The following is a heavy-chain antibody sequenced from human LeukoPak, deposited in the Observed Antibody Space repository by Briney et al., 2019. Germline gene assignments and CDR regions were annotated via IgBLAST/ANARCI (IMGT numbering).Heavy chain of an antibody. D-gene: IGHD3-22*01. CDR1: GFDISYNY. CDR2: IHTGGTT. CDR3: ARVCFGYFFQ. Sequence: GGSLRLSCAASGFDISYNYVGWVRQAPGKGLEWVSVIHTGGTTHYADSVKGRFTISKDNSNNTVYLQMNSVGVEDTAVYCARVCFGYFFQWGQGALVTVSS. V-gene: IGHV3-53*01. J-gene: IGHJ4*02.